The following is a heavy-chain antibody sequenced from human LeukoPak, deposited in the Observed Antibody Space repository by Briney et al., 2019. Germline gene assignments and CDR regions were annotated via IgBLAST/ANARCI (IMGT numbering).Heavy chain of an antibody. CDR3: AKAEGYCSGTWCFRWFDW. CDR2: ISGSGDNTVMSGSGENT. Sequence: GGSLRLSCAASGFTFSTTAMGWVRQAPGKGLEWLSVISGSGDNTVMSGSGENTYYADSVKGRFTISRDNSKNTLYLQMNSLRVEDTAVYYCAKAEGYCSGTWCFRWFDWWGQGTLVTVSS. CDR1: GFTFSTTA. D-gene: IGHD2-15*01. J-gene: IGHJ4*02. V-gene: IGHV3-23*01.